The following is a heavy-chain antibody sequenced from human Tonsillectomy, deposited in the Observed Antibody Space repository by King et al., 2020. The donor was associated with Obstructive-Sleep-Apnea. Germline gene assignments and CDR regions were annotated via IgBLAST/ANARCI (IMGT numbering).Heavy chain of an antibody. V-gene: IGHV3-48*01. J-gene: IGHJ4*02. CDR2: ISRSSSNI. Sequence: VKLVESGGGLVQPGGSLRLSCAASGFTFSSYSMHWVRQAPGKGLEWVSYISRSSSNIYYADSVKGRFTISRDNAKNSLFLQMDTLRAEDTAVYYCARDPSPDNSGYDLDYWGQGTLITVSS. CDR3: ARDPSPDNSGYDLDY. D-gene: IGHD3-22*01. CDR1: GFTFSSYS.